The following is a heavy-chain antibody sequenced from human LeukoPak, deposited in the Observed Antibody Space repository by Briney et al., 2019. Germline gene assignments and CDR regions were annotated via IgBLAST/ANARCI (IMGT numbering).Heavy chain of an antibody. CDR1: GFTFSSYW. Sequence: GGSLRLSCAASGFTFSSYWMHWVRQAPGKGLVWVSRINSDGSSTSYADSVKGRFTLSRDNAKNTVYLQMNSLRAEDTAIYYCAKDLAPYYDSWSGLGFDYWGQGTLVTVSS. V-gene: IGHV3-74*01. D-gene: IGHD3-3*01. J-gene: IGHJ4*02. CDR3: AKDLAPYYDSWSGLGFDY. CDR2: INSDGSST.